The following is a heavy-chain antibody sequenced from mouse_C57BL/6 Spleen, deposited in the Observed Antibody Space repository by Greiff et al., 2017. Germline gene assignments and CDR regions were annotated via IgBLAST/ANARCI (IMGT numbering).Heavy chain of an antibody. CDR2: ISDGGSYT. CDR1: GFTFSSYA. V-gene: IGHV5-4*01. Sequence: DVHLVESGGGLVKPGGSLKLSCAASGFTFSSYAMSWVRQTPEKRLEWVATISDGGSYTYYPDNVKGRFTISRDNAKNNLYLQMSHLKSEDTAMYYCARKDYGNYSFAYWGQGTLVTVSA. D-gene: IGHD2-1*01. CDR3: ARKDYGNYSFAY. J-gene: IGHJ3*01.